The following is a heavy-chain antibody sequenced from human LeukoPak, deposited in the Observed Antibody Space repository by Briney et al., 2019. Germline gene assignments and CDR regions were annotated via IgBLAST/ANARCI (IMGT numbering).Heavy chain of an antibody. D-gene: IGHD3-22*01. Sequence: SVKVSCKASGYTFTSYGISWVRQAPGQGLEWMGRIIPIFGTANYAQKFQGRVTITTDESTSTAYMELSSLRSEDTAVYYCATQKDTYYYDSSGYSPLDYWGQGTLVTVSS. CDR2: IIPIFGTA. V-gene: IGHV1-69*05. J-gene: IGHJ4*02. CDR3: ATQKDTYYYDSSGYSPLDY. CDR1: GYTFTSYG.